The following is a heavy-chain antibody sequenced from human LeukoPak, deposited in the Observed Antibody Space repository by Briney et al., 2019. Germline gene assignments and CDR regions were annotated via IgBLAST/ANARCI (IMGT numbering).Heavy chain of an antibody. CDR2: IYSGGST. V-gene: IGHV3-53*05. CDR3: AKDYLGYYYGSGSYFSY. Sequence: GGSLRLSCAASGFTVSSNYMSWVRQAPGKGLEWVSVIYSGGSTYYADSVKGRFTISRDNSKNTLYLQMNSLRAEDTAVYYCAKDYLGYYYGSGSYFSYWGQGTLVTVSS. J-gene: IGHJ4*02. CDR1: GFTVSSNY. D-gene: IGHD3-10*01.